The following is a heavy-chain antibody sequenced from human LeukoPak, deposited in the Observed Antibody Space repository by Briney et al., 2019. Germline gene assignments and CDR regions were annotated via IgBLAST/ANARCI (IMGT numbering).Heavy chain of an antibody. D-gene: IGHD6-19*01. V-gene: IGHV1-2*02. CDR1: GYTFTGYY. CDR3: ARDSDRGWYEFQ. CDR2: INTRTGDT. J-gene: IGHJ4*02. Sequence: ASVKVSCKASGYTFTGYYMHWVRQAPGQGLEWMGWINTRTGDTEYSQKFQGRVSITKDTPESTAYMELRSLRSEDMAVYYCARDSDRGWYEFQWGQGTLVTVSS.